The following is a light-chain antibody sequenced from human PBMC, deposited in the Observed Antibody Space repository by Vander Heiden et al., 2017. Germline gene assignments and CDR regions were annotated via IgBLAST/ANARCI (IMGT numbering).Light chain of an antibody. CDR2: DAS. Sequence: EIVLTQSPATLPLSPGERATLSCRASQTIRRYLAWYRQKPGQAPRLLIYDASNRATGLPARFSGSGSGTDFTLTISRLEPEDSAVYYCQQRSDWPVTFGQGTRLEIK. CDR3: QQRSDWPVT. V-gene: IGKV3-11*01. CDR1: QTIRRY. J-gene: IGKJ5*01.